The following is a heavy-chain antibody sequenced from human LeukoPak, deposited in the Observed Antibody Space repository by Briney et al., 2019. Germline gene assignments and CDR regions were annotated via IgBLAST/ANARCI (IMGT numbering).Heavy chain of an antibody. Sequence: SVKVSCKASGGTFSSYAISWVRQAPGHGLEWMGRIIPIFGTANYAQKFQGRVTITADKSTSTAYMELSSLRSEDTAVYYCASWVYCGGNCLDYWGQGTLVTVSS. D-gene: IGHD2-21*02. J-gene: IGHJ4*02. V-gene: IGHV1-69*06. CDR1: GGTFSSYA. CDR2: IIPIFGTA. CDR3: ASWVYCGGNCLDY.